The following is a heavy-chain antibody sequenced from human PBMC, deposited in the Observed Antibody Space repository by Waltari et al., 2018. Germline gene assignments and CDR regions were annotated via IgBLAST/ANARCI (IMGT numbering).Heavy chain of an antibody. V-gene: IGHV4-38-2*01. CDR3: ARLDYGDYDEIDI. CDR1: GYSIRSGYY. CDR2: IYHSGST. D-gene: IGHD4-17*01. Sequence: QVQLQESGPGLVKPSETLSLTCAVSGYSIRSGYYWGWIRQPPGKGLEWIGSIYHSGSTYYNPSLKSRVTISVDTSKNQFSLKLSSVTAADTAVYYCARLDYGDYDEIDIWGQGTMVTVSS. J-gene: IGHJ3*02.